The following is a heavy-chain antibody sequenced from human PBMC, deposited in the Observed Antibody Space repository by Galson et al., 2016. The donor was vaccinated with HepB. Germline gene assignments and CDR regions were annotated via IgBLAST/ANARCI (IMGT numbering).Heavy chain of an antibody. CDR1: GFTFSRYD. CDR2: ISASGGGT. J-gene: IGHJ4*02. V-gene: IGHV3-23*01. D-gene: IGHD2-2*01. CDR3: ARDWGQDQPIDY. Sequence: SLRLSCAASGFTFSRYDMTWVRQAPGKGLQWVSRISASGGGTNYADSVQGRFTISRDNSKNTLYLQMDSLRVEDTALYYCARDWGQDQPIDYWGQGTLVTVSS.